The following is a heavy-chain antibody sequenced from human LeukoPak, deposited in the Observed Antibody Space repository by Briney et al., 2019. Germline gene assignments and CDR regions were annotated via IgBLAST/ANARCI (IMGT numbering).Heavy chain of an antibody. J-gene: IGHJ6*02. V-gene: IGHV3-11*06. Sequence: PGGSLRLSCAASGFTFSDYYMSWIRQAPGKGLEWVSYISSSSSYTNYADSVKGRFTISRDNAKNSLYLQMNSLRAEDTAVYYCAREVLGSYRNIYYGMDVWGQGTTVTVSS. D-gene: IGHD3-16*02. CDR2: ISSSSSYT. CDR3: AREVLGSYRNIYYGMDV. CDR1: GFTFSDYY.